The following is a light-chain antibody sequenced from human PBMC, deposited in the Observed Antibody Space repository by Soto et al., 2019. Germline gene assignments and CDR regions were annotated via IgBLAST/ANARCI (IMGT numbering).Light chain of an antibody. CDR2: NTN. V-gene: IGLV1-44*01. Sequence: QSALAQPPSASGTPGQGVNISCSGSNSNIGSHAVNWYQQLPGMAPRLLIYNTNRRHPGVPDRFSASKSGMSASLAISGLQVDDEADYYCCSYVTTPEIFGTGTKVTVL. J-gene: IGLJ1*01. CDR3: CSYVTTPEI. CDR1: NSNIGSHA.